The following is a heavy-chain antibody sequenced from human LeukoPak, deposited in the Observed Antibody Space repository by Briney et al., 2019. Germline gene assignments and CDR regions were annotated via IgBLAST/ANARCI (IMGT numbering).Heavy chain of an antibody. Sequence: PAGSLRLSCAASGFTFSSYAMSWVRQAPGKGLEWVSAISGSGGSTYYADSVKGRFTISRDNSKNTLYLQMNSLRAEDTAVYYCANGVPKGYEAFDIWGQGTMVTVSS. J-gene: IGHJ3*02. CDR2: ISGSGGST. D-gene: IGHD3-16*01. V-gene: IGHV3-23*01. CDR3: ANGVPKGYEAFDI. CDR1: GFTFSSYA.